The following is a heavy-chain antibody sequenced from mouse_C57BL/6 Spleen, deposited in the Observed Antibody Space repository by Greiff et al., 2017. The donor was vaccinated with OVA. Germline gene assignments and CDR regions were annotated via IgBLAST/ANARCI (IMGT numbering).Heavy chain of an antibody. CDR1: GFNIKDDY. J-gene: IGHJ2*01. V-gene: IGHV14-4*01. Sequence: EVQLQQSGAELVRPGASVKLSCTASGFNIKDDYMHWVKQRPEQGLEWIGWIDPENGDTEYASKFQGKATITADTSSNTAYLQLSSLTSEDTAVYYCTLTGVDYWGQGTTLTVSS. CDR2: IDPENGDT. CDR3: TLTGVDY. D-gene: IGHD4-1*01.